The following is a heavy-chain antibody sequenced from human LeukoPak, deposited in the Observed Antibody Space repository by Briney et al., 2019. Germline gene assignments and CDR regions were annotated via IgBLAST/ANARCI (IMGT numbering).Heavy chain of an antibody. J-gene: IGHJ4*02. D-gene: IGHD4-17*01. CDR1: GHTLTQLF. CDR2: FDPEDGET. V-gene: IGHV1-24*01. Sequence: ASVKVSCKVAGHTLTQLFMHSVRQSPGNGGEGRGGFDPEDGETVYEQKLQGRVTMTAATSTDPAYMGLSSLRSEDPAVYYCATGVTTVTTAGYWGQGTLVTVSS. CDR3: ATGVTTVTTAGY.